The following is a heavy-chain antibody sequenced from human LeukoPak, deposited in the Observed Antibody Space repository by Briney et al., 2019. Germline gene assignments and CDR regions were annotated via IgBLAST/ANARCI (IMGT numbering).Heavy chain of an antibody. D-gene: IGHD6-6*01. CDR3: ARFAAGGVVLGKYYFEY. CDR1: GYTFTDYY. V-gene: IGHV1-2*02. J-gene: IGHJ4*02. CDR2: INPKSGGT. Sequence: ASVKVSCKASGYTFTDYYIHWVRQAPGQGLEWMGWINPKSGGTHYAQKFQGRVTMATDTSSSRAYMELNRLGSDDAAVYFCARFAAGGVVLGKYYFEYWGQGTLVTVSS.